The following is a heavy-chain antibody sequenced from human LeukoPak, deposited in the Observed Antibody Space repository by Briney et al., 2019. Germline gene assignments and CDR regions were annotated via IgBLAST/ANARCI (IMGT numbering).Heavy chain of an antibody. CDR1: GYTFTGYY. D-gene: IGHD5-18*01. J-gene: IGHJ5*02. Sequence: RASVKVSCKASGYTFTGYYMHWVRQAPGQGLEGMGWINPNSGGTNYAQKFQGRVTMTRDTSISTAYMELSRLRSDDTALYYCARAAMDANWFDPWGQGTLVTVSS. CDR2: INPNSGGT. CDR3: ARAAMDANWFDP. V-gene: IGHV1-2*02.